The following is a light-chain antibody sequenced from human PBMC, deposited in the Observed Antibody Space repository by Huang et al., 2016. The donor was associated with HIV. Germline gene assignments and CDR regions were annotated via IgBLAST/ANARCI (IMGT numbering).Light chain of an antibody. CDR3: HQRAGWPL. CDR1: QTISSY. V-gene: IGKV3-11*01. J-gene: IGKJ4*02. CDR2: DTS. Sequence: EVVLTQSPATLSFSPGERATLSCRASQTISSYLAWYQHKPGQPPRLLIYDTSKRATGIPARVSGSGSGTDFTLTISSREPEDFAVYYCHQRAGWPLFGGGTKVEIK.